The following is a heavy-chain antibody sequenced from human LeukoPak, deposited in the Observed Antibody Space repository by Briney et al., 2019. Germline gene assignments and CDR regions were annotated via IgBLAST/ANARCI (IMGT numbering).Heavy chain of an antibody. J-gene: IGHJ4*02. CDR1: GFNLTNYA. Sequence: GGSLRLSCAASGFNLTNYAMHWVRQAPGKGLEWVSAISGSGDSTYYADSVKGRFTISRDNSKNTLYLQMNSLRAEDTAVYYCVKLVGVGELFWGHFLEDFWGQGTLVTVSS. V-gene: IGHV3-23*01. D-gene: IGHD3-10*01. CDR3: VKLVGVGELFWGHFLEDF. CDR2: ISGSGDST.